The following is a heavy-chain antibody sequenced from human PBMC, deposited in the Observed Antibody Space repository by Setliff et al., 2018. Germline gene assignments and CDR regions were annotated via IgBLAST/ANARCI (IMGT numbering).Heavy chain of an antibody. CDR1: GFTFSSYA. J-gene: IGHJ4*02. CDR2: ISTSGVST. V-gene: IGHV3-23*01. Sequence: GGSLRLSCAVSGFTFSSYAMSWVRQAPGKGLEWVSGISTSGVSTYYADSVKGRFTLSRDNSKNTLYLQMNSLRAEDTAVYYCAKDRGTGWYMVFNWGQGTLVTVSS. CDR3: AKDRGTGWYMVFN. D-gene: IGHD6-19*01.